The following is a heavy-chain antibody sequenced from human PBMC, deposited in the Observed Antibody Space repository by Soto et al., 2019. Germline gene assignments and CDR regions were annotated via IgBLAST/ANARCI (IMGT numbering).Heavy chain of an antibody. V-gene: IGHV4-59*01. Sequence: SETLSLTCTASGGSFNSYYWTWIRESPGKGLEWIGYVSSTGSTNYNPSLKSRLTMSLDTSTNEVSLSLTSVTAADAAVYFCARFSPPRKSYDSNPGWFDPWGQGIMVTVS. D-gene: IGHD3-22*01. CDR3: ARFSPPRKSYDSNPGWFDP. CDR1: GGSFNSYY. CDR2: VSSTGST. J-gene: IGHJ5*02.